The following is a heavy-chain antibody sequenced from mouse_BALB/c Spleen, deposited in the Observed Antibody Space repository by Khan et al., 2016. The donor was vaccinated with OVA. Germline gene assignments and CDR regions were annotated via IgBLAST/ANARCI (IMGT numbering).Heavy chain of an antibody. Sequence: EVELVESGGDLVKPGGSLKLSCAASGFTFSSYSMSWVRQTPDKRLEWVATISSGGDYTYYPDSVKGRFTISRDNARNTLYLQMSSLKSEDTAMYYCASHLTGSCAYWGQGTLVTGSA. D-gene: IGHD4-1*01. CDR1: GFTFSSYS. CDR3: ASHLTGSCAY. V-gene: IGHV5-6*01. CDR2: ISSGGDYT. J-gene: IGHJ3*01.